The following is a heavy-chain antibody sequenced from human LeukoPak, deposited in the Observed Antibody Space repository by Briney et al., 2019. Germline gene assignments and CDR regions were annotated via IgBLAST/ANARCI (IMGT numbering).Heavy chain of an antibody. D-gene: IGHD3-22*01. V-gene: IGHV3-15*01. J-gene: IGHJ4*02. CDR1: GFTFSNAW. CDR3: TTVSLYYDSSGYLYFDY. Sequence: GGSLRLSCAASGFTFSNAWMSWVRQPPGKGLEWVGRIKSKTDGGTTDYAAPVKGRFTISRDDSKNTLYLQMNSLKTEDTAVYYCTTVSLYYDSSGYLYFDYWGQGTLVTVSS. CDR2: IKSKTDGGTT.